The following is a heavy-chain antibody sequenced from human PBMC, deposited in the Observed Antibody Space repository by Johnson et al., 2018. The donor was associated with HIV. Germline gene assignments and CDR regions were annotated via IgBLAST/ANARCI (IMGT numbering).Heavy chain of an antibody. Sequence: VQLVESGGGVVQPGRSLRLSCAASGFTFSNYAMHWVRQAPGKGLEWVAVISYDGSNKYYADSVKGRFTISRDNSKNTLYLQMNSLRAEDTAVYYCARSSTVVTPHDIWGQGTMVTVSS. J-gene: IGHJ3*02. CDR3: ARSSTVVTPHDI. CDR1: GFTFSNYA. D-gene: IGHD4-23*01. CDR2: ISYDGSNK. V-gene: IGHV3-30*04.